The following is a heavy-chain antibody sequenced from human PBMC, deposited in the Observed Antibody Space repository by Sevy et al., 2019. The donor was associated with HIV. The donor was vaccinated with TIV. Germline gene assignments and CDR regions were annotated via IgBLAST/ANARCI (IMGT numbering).Heavy chain of an antibody. CDR2: TKKIGDSYAT. J-gene: IGHJ3*02. CDR1: GFTFSGSA. V-gene: IGHV3-73*01. Sequence: GGSLRLSCAASGFTFSGSALHWVRRASGKGLEWVGRTKKIGDSYATAFAASLEGRFTISRDDLKNMVHLQMNSLKIEDTAVYYCTRLIYPDDAFDIWGQGTMVTVSS. CDR3: TRLIYPDDAFDI.